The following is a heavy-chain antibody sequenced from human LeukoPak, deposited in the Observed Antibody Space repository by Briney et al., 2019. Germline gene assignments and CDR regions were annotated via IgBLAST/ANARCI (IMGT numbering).Heavy chain of an antibody. V-gene: IGHV3-48*03. CDR3: AKDTDVWFGEWGSPFDY. CDR1: GFTFSSYE. Sequence: PGGSLRLSCAASGFTFSSYEMNWVRQAPGKGLEWVSYISSSGSTIYYADSVKGRFTISRDNAKNSLYLQMNSLRAEDTAVYYCAKDTDVWFGEWGSPFDYWGQGTLVTVSS. J-gene: IGHJ4*02. D-gene: IGHD3-10*01. CDR2: ISSSGSTI.